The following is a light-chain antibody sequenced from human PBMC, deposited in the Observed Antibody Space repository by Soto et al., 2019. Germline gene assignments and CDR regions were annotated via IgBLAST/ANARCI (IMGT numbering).Light chain of an antibody. J-gene: IGKJ1*01. CDR3: QQYGRSPWT. Sequence: EIVLTQSPGTLSLSPGERATLSCRASQSVSSSFLAGYQQKPGQAPRLLIYGAYSRPTGIPDRFSGIESGTDFTLNISRLEPEDFAVYYCQQYGRSPWTFGQGTKVEI. CDR2: GAY. CDR1: QSVSSSF. V-gene: IGKV3-20*01.